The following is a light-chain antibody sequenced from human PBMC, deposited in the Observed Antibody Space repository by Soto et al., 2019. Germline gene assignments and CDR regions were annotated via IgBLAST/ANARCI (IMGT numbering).Light chain of an antibody. Sequence: EIVLTQSPATLSLSPGERATLSCGASQSFSSSYLAWYQQKPGQAPRLLIYAASSRATGIPDRFSGSGTGTDFTLTISDVQPEDFAVYYCQQFDSSPFFGGGTKVDIK. V-gene: IGKV3-20*01. CDR2: AAS. CDR3: QQFDSSPF. CDR1: QSFSSSY. J-gene: IGKJ4*01.